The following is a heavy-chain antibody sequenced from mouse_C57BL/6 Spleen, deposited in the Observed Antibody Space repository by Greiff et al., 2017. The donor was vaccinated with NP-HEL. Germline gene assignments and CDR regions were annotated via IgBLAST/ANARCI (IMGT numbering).Heavy chain of an antibody. J-gene: IGHJ2*01. D-gene: IGHD1-1*01. CDR3: ARSEVVSFDY. CDR2: IYPGSGNT. V-gene: IGHV1-76*01. CDR1: GYTFTDYY. Sequence: LEESGAELVRPGASVKLSCKASGYTFTDYYINWVKQRPGQGLEWIARIYPGSGNTYYNEKFKGKATLTAEKSSSTAYMQLSSLTSEDSAVYFCARSEVVSFDYWGQGTTLTVSS.